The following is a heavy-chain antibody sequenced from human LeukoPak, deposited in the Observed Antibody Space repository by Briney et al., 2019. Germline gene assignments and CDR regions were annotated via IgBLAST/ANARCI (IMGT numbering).Heavy chain of an antibody. CDR3: AKLGEYQLPDY. CDR2: ISYDGSNK. V-gene: IGHV3-30*04. Sequence: GGSLRLSCAASGFTFSSYAMHWVRQAPGKGLEWVAVISYDGSNKYYADSVKGRFTISRDNSKNTLYLQMNSLRAEDTAVYYCAKLGEYQLPDYWGQGTLVTVSS. D-gene: IGHD2-2*01. J-gene: IGHJ4*02. CDR1: GFTFSSYA.